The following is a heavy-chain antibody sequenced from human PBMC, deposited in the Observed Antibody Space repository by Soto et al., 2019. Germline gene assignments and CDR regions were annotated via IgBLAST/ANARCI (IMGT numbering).Heavy chain of an antibody. CDR3: EQRRSFACFAY. J-gene: IGHJ4*02. D-gene: IGHD3-9*01. Sequence: QITLKESGPPLVKPTQTLTLTCTFSGFSLTTSGVGVGWIRQPPGKALEWLALIYWDDDKRYSPSLKSRLTTTKDPPKKQVVLTMTNMDLGDTGTYYGEQRRSFACFAYWGQGTLVPVPS. V-gene: IGHV2-5*02. CDR2: IYWDDDK. CDR1: GFSLTTSGVG.